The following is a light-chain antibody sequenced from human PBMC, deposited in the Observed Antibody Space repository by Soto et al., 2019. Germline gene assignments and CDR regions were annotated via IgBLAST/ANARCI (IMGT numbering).Light chain of an antibody. J-gene: IGKJ1*01. CDR1: QSLVYSDGNTY. Sequence: DVVMTQSPISLPVTLGLPASISCRSSQSLVYSDGNTYLSWFQQRPGQSPRRLIYRVSNQDSGGTGKFSVSGSGNDFTVNISRVDAEDAGVYDGIQGTHWPWMFGQGTKVEIK. CDR3: IQGTHWPWM. V-gene: IGKV2-30*01. CDR2: RVS.